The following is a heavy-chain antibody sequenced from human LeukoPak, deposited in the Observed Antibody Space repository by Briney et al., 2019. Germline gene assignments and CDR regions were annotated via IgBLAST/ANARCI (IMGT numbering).Heavy chain of an antibody. D-gene: IGHD1-26*01. V-gene: IGHV4-59*01. CDR1: GGSISSDY. CDR2: IYYSGST. CDR3: AGVGAHHFDY. Sequence: SETLSLTCTVSGGSISSDYWSWIRQPPGKGLEWIGYIYYSGSTNYNPSLKSRVTISVDTSKNQFSLRLSAVTAADTAVYYCAGVGAHHFDYWGQGTLVTVSS. J-gene: IGHJ4*02.